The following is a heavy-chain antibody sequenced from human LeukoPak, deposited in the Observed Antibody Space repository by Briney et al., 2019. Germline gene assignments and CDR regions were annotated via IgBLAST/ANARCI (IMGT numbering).Heavy chain of an antibody. V-gene: IGHV1-46*01. CDR2: ICITAGSR. J-gene: IGHJ4*02. Sequence: GASVPVSRKASGSLSTTYQMHWVRQAPGQGLEWMGMICITAGSRFYAQTYLSRVTMTCDMSTRTVFINVSGLTSAVTSSQYCAAAHTKSGLAVPVHWGQGTPVSVSS. CDR3: AAAHTKSGLAVPVH. D-gene: IGHD3-3*01. CDR1: GSLSTTYQ.